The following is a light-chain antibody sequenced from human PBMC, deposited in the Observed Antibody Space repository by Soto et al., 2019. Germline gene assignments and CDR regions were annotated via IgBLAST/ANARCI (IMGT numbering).Light chain of an antibody. CDR3: GTWDTGLRAYV. J-gene: IGLJ1*01. Sequence: QAVVTQPPSVSAAPGQKVTISCSGSSSSSHIGHHSVSWYQHLPGTAPKLLIYDNDQRPSGIPARFSGSKSATSATLDITXXXXXDEADYYCGTWDTGLRAYVLGTGTKLTVL. CDR1: SSSSHIGHHS. V-gene: IGLV1-51*01. CDR2: DND.